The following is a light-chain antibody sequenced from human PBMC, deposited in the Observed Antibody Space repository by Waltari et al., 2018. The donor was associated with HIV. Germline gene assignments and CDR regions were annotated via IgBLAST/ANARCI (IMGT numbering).Light chain of an antibody. CDR1: QSVNTF. Sequence: EIVLTQSPGPLSLSPGERGPLPCRPSQSVNTFLTWYQQKPGQPPRLLIFRASNRATGIPDRFSGSGSGTDFTLTISRLEPEDYAVYYCQQYDNSPFTFGPGTTVDVK. CDR3: QQYDNSPFT. J-gene: IGKJ3*01. CDR2: RAS. V-gene: IGKV3-20*01.